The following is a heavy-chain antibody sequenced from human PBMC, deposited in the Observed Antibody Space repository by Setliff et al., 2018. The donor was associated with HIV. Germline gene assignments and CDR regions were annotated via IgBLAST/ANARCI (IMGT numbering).Heavy chain of an antibody. CDR2: IHYSGST. J-gene: IGHJ4*02. V-gene: IGHV4-31*03. Sequence: SETLSLTCTVSGDSICSGSYYWSWIRQHPGKVLEWIGYIHYSGSTHYNPSLDSRLTISVDTSQNRFSLKLSSVTAADTAVYFCARAHHDFWSGYCPFDYWGQGTLVTVSS. CDR1: GDSICSGSYY. D-gene: IGHD3-3*01. CDR3: ARAHHDFWSGYCPFDY.